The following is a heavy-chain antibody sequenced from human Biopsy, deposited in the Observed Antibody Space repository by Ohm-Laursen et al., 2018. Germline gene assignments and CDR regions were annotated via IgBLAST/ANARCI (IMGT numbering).Heavy chain of an antibody. CDR2: IYTIGDT. J-gene: IGHJ3*01. D-gene: IGHD3-3*01. V-gene: IGHV4-4*07. CDR3: AREDEGLLRALDL. CDR1: GASMTGYF. Sequence: SDTPSLTCIVSGASMTGYFWTWVRQPAGKGLEWIGHIYTIGDTTYNPSLESRVTMSLDTSENQFSLKMTSLTAADTAVYFCAREDEGLLRALDLWGQGTMVTVSS.